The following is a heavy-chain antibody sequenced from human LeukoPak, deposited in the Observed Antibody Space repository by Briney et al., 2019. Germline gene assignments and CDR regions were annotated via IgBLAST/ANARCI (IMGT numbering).Heavy chain of an antibody. CDR2: VYYSGSP. V-gene: IGHV4-59*01. CDR3: ARVFDDYYDSSADPPLWFDP. Sequence: PSETLSLTCTVSGGSISSYFWSWIRQPPGMGLEWIGYVYYSGSPNYNPSLKSRVTISVDTSKDQFSLRLRSVTAADTAVYYCARVFDDYYDSSADPPLWFDPWGQGTLVTVSS. CDR1: GGSISSYF. J-gene: IGHJ5*02. D-gene: IGHD3-22*01.